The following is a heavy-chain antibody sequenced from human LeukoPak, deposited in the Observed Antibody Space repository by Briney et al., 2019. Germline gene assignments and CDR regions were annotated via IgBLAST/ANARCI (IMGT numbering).Heavy chain of an antibody. CDR1: GGSISSYY. Sequence: SETLSLTCTVSGGSISSYYWSWIRQPPGKGLEWIGYIYYSGSTNYNPSLKSRVTISVDTSKNQFSLKLSSVTAADTAVYYCARLVRGIVATIDYWGQGTLVTVSS. V-gene: IGHV4-59*08. D-gene: IGHD5-12*01. J-gene: IGHJ4*02. CDR3: ARLVRGIVATIDY. CDR2: IYYSGST.